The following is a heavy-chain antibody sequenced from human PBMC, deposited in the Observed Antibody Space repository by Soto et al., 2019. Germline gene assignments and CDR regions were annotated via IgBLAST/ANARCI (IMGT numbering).Heavy chain of an antibody. V-gene: IGHV3-33*01. J-gene: IGHJ4*02. CDR1: GFTFSSYG. Sequence: GSLRLSCAASGFTFSSYGMHWVRQAPGKGLEWVAVIWYDGSNKHYADPVKGRFTISRGNSKNTLSLQMNSLRAEDTAIYYCARDIDWYSNSSGFDNWGQGTLVTVSS. CDR3: ARDIDWYSNSSGFDN. D-gene: IGHD1-26*01. CDR2: IWYDGSNK.